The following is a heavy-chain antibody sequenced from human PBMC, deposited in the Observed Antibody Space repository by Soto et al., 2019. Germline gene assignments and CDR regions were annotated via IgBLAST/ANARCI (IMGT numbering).Heavy chain of an antibody. CDR2: IWYDGSNK. CDR3: ASDPIAAAGPLFDY. V-gene: IGHV3-33*01. D-gene: IGHD6-13*01. Sequence: QVQLVESGGGVVQPGRSLRLSCAASGFTFSSYGMHWVRQAPGKGLEWVAVIWYDGSNKYYADSVKGRFTISRDNSKNTLYLQMNSLRAEDTAVYYCASDPIAAAGPLFDYWGQGTLVTVSS. J-gene: IGHJ4*02. CDR1: GFTFSSYG.